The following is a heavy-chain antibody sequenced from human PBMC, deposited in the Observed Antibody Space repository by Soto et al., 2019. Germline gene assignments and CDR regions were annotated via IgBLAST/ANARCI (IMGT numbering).Heavy chain of an antibody. D-gene: IGHD1-26*01. Sequence: QLQLQESGPGLVKPSETLSLTCTVSGGSISSSTYYWGWIRQPPGKGLEWIGSIYSGNTYHNPSLKSRVTISADPSKNQLSLRLSSVTAADPAVYYCARHGGSYYFDYWGQGTLVTVSS. V-gene: IGHV4-39*01. CDR2: IYSGNT. CDR3: ARHGGSYYFDY. CDR1: GGSISSSTYY. J-gene: IGHJ4*02.